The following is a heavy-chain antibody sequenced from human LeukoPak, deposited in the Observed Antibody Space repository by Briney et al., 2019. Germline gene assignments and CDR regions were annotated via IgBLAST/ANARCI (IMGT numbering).Heavy chain of an antibody. J-gene: IGHJ4*02. D-gene: IGHD2-15*01. CDR1: GFTFSSYA. CDR3: AKSSDFVLGSPDY. CDR2: MSFDGSYK. Sequence: PGRSLRLSCAASGFTFSSYAMLWVRQAPGKGLEWVAVMSFDGSYKYYADSVKGRFTISRDNSKNTLYLQMNSLRAEDTAVYYCAKSSDFVLGSPDYWGQGTLVTVSS. V-gene: IGHV3-30*18.